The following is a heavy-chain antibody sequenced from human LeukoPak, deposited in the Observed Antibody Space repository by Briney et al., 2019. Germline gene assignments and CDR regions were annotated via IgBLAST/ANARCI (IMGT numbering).Heavy chain of an antibody. Sequence: PGGSLRLSCAASGLTFSSYSMNWVRQAPGKGLERVSYISSSSSTIYYADSVKGRFTISRDNSKNTLYLQMNSLRAEDTAVYYCAKVRATVTTPFDPWGQGTLVTVSS. CDR1: GLTFSSYS. D-gene: IGHD4-17*01. J-gene: IGHJ5*02. CDR3: AKVRATVTTPFDP. CDR2: ISSSSSTI. V-gene: IGHV3-48*01.